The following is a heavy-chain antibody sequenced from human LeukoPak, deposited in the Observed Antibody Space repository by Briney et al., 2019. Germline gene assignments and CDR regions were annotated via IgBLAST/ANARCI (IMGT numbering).Heavy chain of an antibody. V-gene: IGHV1-69*05. CDR3: ARNDFKKRDRYYYYMDV. J-gene: IGHJ6*03. CDR1: GGTFNSYG. CDR2: IIPIFGTA. D-gene: IGHD3-3*01. Sequence: GASGKVSCKASGGTFNSYGIRWVRQAPGQGGGWRGGIIPIFGTANYAQKFQGRVTITTDGSTSTAYMELSSLRSEDTAVYYCARNDFKKRDRYYYYMDVWGKGTTVTVSS.